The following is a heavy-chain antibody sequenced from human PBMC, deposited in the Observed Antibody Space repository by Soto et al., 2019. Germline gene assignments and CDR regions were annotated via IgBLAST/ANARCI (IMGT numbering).Heavy chain of an antibody. CDR3: AREGGRGAGQYAVDY. V-gene: IGHV4-31*03. D-gene: IGHD1-26*01. CDR2: IHYGAST. J-gene: IGHJ4*02. CDR1: GGSINNGNYY. Sequence: QVHLQESGPGLVKPSQTLSLTCTVSGGSINNGNYYWSWIRQLPGKGLEWIGYIHYGASTYYNPSLKSRLTISIDTSKNQFSLRLNSVPAADTAVYYCAREGGRGAGQYAVDYWGQGTLVTVSP.